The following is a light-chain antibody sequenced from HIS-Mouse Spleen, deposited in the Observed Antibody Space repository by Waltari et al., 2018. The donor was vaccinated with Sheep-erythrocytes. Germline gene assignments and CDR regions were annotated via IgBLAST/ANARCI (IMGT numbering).Light chain of an antibody. V-gene: IGKV3-11*01. Sequence: EIVLTQSPATLSLSPGERATISCRASQSVSSYLAWYQQNPGQAPRLLIYDASNRATGIPARFSGSGSGTDFTHTISSLEPEDFAVYYCQQRSNWPPLTFGGGTKVEIK. CDR2: DAS. J-gene: IGKJ4*01. CDR1: QSVSSY. CDR3: QQRSNWPPLT.